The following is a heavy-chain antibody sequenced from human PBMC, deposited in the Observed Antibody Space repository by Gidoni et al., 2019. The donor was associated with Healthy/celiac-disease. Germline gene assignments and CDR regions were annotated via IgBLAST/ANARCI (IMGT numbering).Heavy chain of an antibody. Sequence: QVQLVESGGGVVQPGRSLRLSCAASGFTFSSYGMHWVRQAPGKGLEWVAVISYDGSNKYYADSVKGRFTISRDNSKNTLYLQMNSLRAEDTAVYYCAKGGAMARGVIDYWGQGTLVTVSS. J-gene: IGHJ4*02. CDR1: GFTFSSYG. V-gene: IGHV3-30*18. D-gene: IGHD5-18*01. CDR2: ISYDGSNK. CDR3: AKGGAMARGVIDY.